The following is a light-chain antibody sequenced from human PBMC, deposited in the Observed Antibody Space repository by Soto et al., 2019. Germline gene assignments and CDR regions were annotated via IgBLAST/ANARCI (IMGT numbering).Light chain of an antibody. CDR2: EGS. V-gene: IGLV2-23*01. J-gene: IGLJ2*01. CDR3: CSYAGTYTWI. CDR1: SSDVGSYNL. Sequence: QSVLTQPASVSGSPGQSITISCTGTSSDVGSYNLVSWYQQHPGKAPKLMIYEGSKRPSGVSNRFSGSKSGNTASLTISGLQVEDEADYYCCSYAGTYTWIFGGGTKLTVL.